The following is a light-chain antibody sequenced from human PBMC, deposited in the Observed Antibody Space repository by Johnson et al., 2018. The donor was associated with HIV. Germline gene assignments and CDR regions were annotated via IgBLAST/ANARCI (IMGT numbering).Light chain of an antibody. CDR3: GTWDSSLSSYV. CDR1: SSNIGNNY. V-gene: IGLV1-51*01. J-gene: IGLJ1*01. Sequence: QSVLTQPPSVSAAPGQKVTISCSGSSSNIGNNYVSWYQQLPGTAPKLLIYDNNKRPSGITDRFSGSKSGTSATLGITGLQTGDEADYYGGTWDSSLSSYVFGTRTNDTVL. CDR2: DNN.